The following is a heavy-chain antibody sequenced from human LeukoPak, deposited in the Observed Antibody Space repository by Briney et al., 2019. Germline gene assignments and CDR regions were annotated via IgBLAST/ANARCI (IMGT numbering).Heavy chain of an antibody. D-gene: IGHD2-21*02. J-gene: IGHJ5*02. V-gene: IGHV4-39*01. Sequence: PSETLSLTCTVSGGSISSSSYYWGWLRQPPGKGLEWIGSIYYSGSTYYNPSLKSRVTISVDTSKNQSSLKLSSVTAADTAVYYCARHAFGVVTGKGIDNWFDPWGQGTLVTVSS. CDR2: IYYSGST. CDR3: ARHAFGVVTGKGIDNWFDP. CDR1: GGSISSSSYY.